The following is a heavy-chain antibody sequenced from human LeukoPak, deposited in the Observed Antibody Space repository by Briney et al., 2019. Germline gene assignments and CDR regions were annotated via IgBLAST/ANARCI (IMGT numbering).Heavy chain of an antibody. D-gene: IGHD3-10*01. V-gene: IGHV1-18*01. CDR2: ISAYNGNT. CDR3: ARSATNRDISASGSDYYYYGMDV. CDR1: GGTFSSYA. Sequence: ASVKVSCKASGGTFSSYAISWVRQAPGQGLEWMGWISAYNGNTNYAQNVQGRVTMTTDTSTSTAYMELRSLRSDDTAVYYCARSATNRDISASGSDYYYYGMDVWGRGTTVTVSS. J-gene: IGHJ6*02.